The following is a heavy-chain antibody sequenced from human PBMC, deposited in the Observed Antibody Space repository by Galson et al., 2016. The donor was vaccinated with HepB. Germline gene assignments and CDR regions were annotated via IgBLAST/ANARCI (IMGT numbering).Heavy chain of an antibody. V-gene: IGHV3-33*06. J-gene: IGHJ3*02. CDR1: GFTFSSYA. CDR2: IWYDGTNK. CDR3: AKDQHSTGWDRGAVDI. D-gene: IGHD2-2*01. Sequence: SLRLSCAVSGFTFSSYAMHWVRQAPGEGLEWVAIIWYDGTNKNYGDSAKGRFTISRDNSKNTLYLQMDTLRAEDSAVYYCAKDQHSTGWDRGAVDIWGQGTRVTVSS.